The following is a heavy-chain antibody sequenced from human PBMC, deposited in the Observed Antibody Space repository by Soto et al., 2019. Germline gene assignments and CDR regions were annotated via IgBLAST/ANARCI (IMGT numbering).Heavy chain of an antibody. J-gene: IGHJ6*02. CDR3: ARDDPRGDYGAGGNGMDV. V-gene: IGHV3-53*02. CDR1: GFTVSSNY. CDR2: IYSGGST. D-gene: IGHD3-10*01. Sequence: EVQLVETGGGLIQPGGSLRLSCAASGFTVSSNYMSWVRQAPGKGLEWASVIYSGGSTYYADSVKGRFTISRDNSKNTRDRQMDSLSAEDTAVYYCARDDPRGDYGAGGNGMDVGGQGTTVTVSS.